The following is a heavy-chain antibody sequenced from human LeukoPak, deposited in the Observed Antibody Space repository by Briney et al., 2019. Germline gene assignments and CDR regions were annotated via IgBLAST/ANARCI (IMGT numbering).Heavy chain of an antibody. CDR2: IYYSGST. J-gene: IGHJ3*02. V-gene: IGHV4-39*01. CDR1: GGSISSSSYY. CDR3: ARRGVVAAIRNAFDI. D-gene: IGHD2-15*01. Sequence: SETLSLTCTVSGGSISSSSYYWGWIRQPPGKGLEWIGSIYYSGSTYYNPSLKSRVTISVDTSKNQFSLKLSSVTAADTAVYYCARRGVVAAIRNAFDIWGQGTMVTVSS.